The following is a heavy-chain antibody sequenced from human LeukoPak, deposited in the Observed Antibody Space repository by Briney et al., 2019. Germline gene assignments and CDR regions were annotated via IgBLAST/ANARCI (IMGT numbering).Heavy chain of an antibody. CDR3: ARGAGADALDI. CDR1: GFTFSNYV. CDR2: ISGSGGSA. J-gene: IGHJ3*02. V-gene: IGHV3-23*01. Sequence: GGSLRLSCAASGFTFSNYVMSWVRQAPGKGLEWVSIISGSGGSAYYADSVKGRFTISRDNAKKSLYLQMNSLRAEDTAVYYCARGAGADALDIWGQGTMVTVSS. D-gene: IGHD6-19*01.